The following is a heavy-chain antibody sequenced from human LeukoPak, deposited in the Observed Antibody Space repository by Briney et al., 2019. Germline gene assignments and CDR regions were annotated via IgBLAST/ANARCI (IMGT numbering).Heavy chain of an antibody. Sequence: GGSLRLSCAASGFTFSNYGRHWVRQAPGKGLEWVAFIWSDGSNKYYADSVRGRFTISRDNSKNTLYLQMNSLRAEDTAVYYCARDISGGRGQQLGNWGKGTLVTV. J-gene: IGHJ4*02. V-gene: IGHV3-33*01. CDR1: GFTFSNYG. CDR3: ARDISGGRGQQLGN. D-gene: IGHD6-13*01. CDR2: IWSDGSNK.